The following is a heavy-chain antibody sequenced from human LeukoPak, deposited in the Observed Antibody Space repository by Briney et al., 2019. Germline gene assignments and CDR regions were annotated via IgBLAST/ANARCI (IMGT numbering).Heavy chain of an antibody. CDR1: GGSISSYY. J-gene: IGHJ4*02. Sequence: SETLSLTCTVSGGSISSYYWSWIRQPPGKGLEWIGYIYYSGSTNYNPSLKSRVTISVDTSKNQFSLKLSSVTAADTAVYYCARERWHYYDSSGPTWDGIFDYWGQGTLVTVSS. CDR2: IYYSGST. CDR3: ARERWHYYDSSGPTWDGIFDY. D-gene: IGHD3-22*01. V-gene: IGHV4-59*01.